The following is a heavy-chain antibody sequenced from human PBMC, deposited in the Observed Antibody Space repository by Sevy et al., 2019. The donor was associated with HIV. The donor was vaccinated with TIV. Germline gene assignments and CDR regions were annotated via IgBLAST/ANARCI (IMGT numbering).Heavy chain of an antibody. CDR3: AAGGSTRSMDMRFDY. Sequence: ASVKVSCKASGYTFTDNFVQWVRQAPGPGFEWMGWINPNSDATRYAQKFQGRVTMTRDTSISTAYMELTSVTSDDTAIYYCAAGGSTRSMDMRFDYWGQGTLVTVSS. CDR2: INPNSDAT. V-gene: IGHV1-2*02. CDR1: GYTFTDNF. D-gene: IGHD2-2*01. J-gene: IGHJ4*01.